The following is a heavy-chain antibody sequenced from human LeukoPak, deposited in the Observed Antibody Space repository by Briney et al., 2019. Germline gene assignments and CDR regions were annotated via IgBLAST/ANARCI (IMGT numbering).Heavy chain of an antibody. CDR2: IIPDSGGA. D-gene: IGHD2-21*01. CDR3: STEDKYCGGANCGKY. CDR1: GYTFTNYY. Sequence: ASVKVSYKPSGYTFTNYYVHWVRQAPGQGLEWMGYIIPDSGGADYHQRFQGRVTMTRDKSISTVYMELSSLRSDDTAVYYCSTEDKYCGGANCGKYWGQGTLVTVSS. J-gene: IGHJ4*02. V-gene: IGHV1-2*02.